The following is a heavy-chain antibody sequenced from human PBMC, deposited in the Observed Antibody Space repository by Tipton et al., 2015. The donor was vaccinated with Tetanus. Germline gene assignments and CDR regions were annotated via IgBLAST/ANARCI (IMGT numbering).Heavy chain of an antibody. CDR1: GGSIDTGGYY. Sequence: LRLSCTVSGGSIDTGGYYWSWVRQFPGQGLEWIAYIHRDGTTFYNPSLNSRVTMSIDTSKNQFSLRLTSVTEADTAIYYCARHSGWYNFYNGMDVWGQGTTVTVSS. CDR2: IHRDGTT. CDR3: ARHSGWYNFYNGMDV. V-gene: IGHV4-31*03. D-gene: IGHD6-19*01. J-gene: IGHJ6*02.